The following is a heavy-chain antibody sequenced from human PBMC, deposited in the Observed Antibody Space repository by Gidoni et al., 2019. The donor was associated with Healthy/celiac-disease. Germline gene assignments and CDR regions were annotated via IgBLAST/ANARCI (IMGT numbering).Heavy chain of an antibody. CDR3: AKGAEYYDFWSGYPYGMDV. D-gene: IGHD3-3*01. CDR1: GFTFSSYA. J-gene: IGHJ6*02. CDR2: ISDSGGST. Sequence: EVQLLESGGGLVQPGGSLRLPCAASGFTFSSYAMSWVRQAPGKGLKWVSAISDSGGSTYYADAVKGRFTISRDNSKNTLYLQMNSLRAEDTAVYYCAKGAEYYDFWSGYPYGMDVWGQGTTVTVSS. V-gene: IGHV3-23*01.